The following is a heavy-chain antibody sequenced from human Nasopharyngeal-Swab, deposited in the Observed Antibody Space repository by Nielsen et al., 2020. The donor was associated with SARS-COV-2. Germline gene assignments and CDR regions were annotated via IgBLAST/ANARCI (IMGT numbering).Heavy chain of an antibody. CDR3: AKTLNAYCSSTSCYSGGMDV. CDR2: ISWNSGSI. J-gene: IGHJ6*02. V-gene: IGHV3-9*01. CDR1: GFTFDDHA. D-gene: IGHD2-2*01. Sequence: SLKISCAAPGFTFDDHAMHWVRQAPGKGLGWVSGISWNSGSIGYADSVQGRFTISRDNAKNSLYLQMNRLRAEDTALYYCAKTLNAYCSSTSCYSGGMDVWGQGTTVTVSS.